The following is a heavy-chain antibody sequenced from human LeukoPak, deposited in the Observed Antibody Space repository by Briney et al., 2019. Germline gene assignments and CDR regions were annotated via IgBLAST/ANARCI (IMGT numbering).Heavy chain of an antibody. CDR2: MNPSSGNT. V-gene: IGHV1-8*01. J-gene: IGHJ4*02. CDR3: ARVATMVRGVTSFDY. D-gene: IGHD3-10*01. Sequence: ASVKVSCKASGYTFTSYDINWVRQATGQGLEWMGWMNPSSGNTGYAQKLQGRVTMTTDTSTSTAYMELRSLRSDDTAVYYCARVATMVRGVTSFDYWGQGTLVTVSS. CDR1: GYTFTSYD.